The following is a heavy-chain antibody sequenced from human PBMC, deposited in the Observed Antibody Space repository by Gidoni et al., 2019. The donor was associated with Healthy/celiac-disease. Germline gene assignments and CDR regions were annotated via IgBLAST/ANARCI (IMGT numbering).Heavy chain of an antibody. D-gene: IGHD2-2*02. CDR1: GFTVSSNY. CDR3: AKGYCSSTSCYRDYYYGMDV. Sequence: EVQLVESGGGLIQPGGSLRLSCAASGFTVSSNYMSRLRQAPGKGMEWVSVIYSGGTTYYADSVKGRFTIARDNSKNTLYLQMNSLRAEDTAVYYCAKGYCSSTSCYRDYYYGMDVWGQGTTVTVSS. V-gene: IGHV3-53*01. CDR2: IYSGGTT. J-gene: IGHJ6*02.